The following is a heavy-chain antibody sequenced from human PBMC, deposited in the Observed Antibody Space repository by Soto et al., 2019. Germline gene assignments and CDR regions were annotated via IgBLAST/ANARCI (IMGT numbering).Heavy chain of an antibody. V-gene: IGHV1-46*03. J-gene: IGHJ4*02. CDR3: ARVSLDYYGSGSYDYFDY. CDR1: GYTFTSYY. CDR2: INPSGGST. D-gene: IGHD3-10*01. Sequence: QVQLVQSGAEVKKPGASVKVSCKASGYTFTSYYMHWVRQAPGQGLEWMGIINPSGGSTSYAQKFQGRVTMTRDPSTSTVYMELSSLSSEDTAVYYCARVSLDYYGSGSYDYFDYCGQGTLVTVSS.